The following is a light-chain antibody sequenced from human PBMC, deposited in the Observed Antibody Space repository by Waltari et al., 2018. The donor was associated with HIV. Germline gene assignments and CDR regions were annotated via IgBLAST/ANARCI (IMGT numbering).Light chain of an antibody. CDR2: EVT. Sequence: QSALTQPASVSGSPGQSITISCTGTNSDIGKYNLVSWYQQHPGKVPKVLIFEVTTRPSGISHRFSGSKSDNTASLTISGLQAEDDADYYCSSYATGNTYVFGTGTSVTVL. CDR3: SSYATGNTYV. CDR1: NSDIGKYNL. J-gene: IGLJ1*01. V-gene: IGLV2-23*02.